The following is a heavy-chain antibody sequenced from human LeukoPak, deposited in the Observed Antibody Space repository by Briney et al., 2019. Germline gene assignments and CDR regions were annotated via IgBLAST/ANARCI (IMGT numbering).Heavy chain of an antibody. Sequence: ASVKVSCKASGYTFTSYYMHWVRQAPGQGLEWMGIINPSGGSTSYAQKFQGRVTMTRDTSTSTVYMELSSLRSEDTAVYYCARDGDLCSGGSCYSFNVDYWGREPWSPSPQ. CDR3: ARDGDLCSGGSCYSFNVDY. CDR1: GYTFTSYY. CDR2: INPSGGST. J-gene: IGHJ4*02. D-gene: IGHD2-15*01. V-gene: IGHV1-46*01.